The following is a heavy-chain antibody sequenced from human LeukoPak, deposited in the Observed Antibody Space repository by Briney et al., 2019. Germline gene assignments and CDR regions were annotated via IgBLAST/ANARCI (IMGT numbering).Heavy chain of an antibody. V-gene: IGHV3-23*01. J-gene: IGHJ4*02. CDR3: AKDRARYGDYGPLNY. CDR1: GFTFSSYA. D-gene: IGHD4-17*01. CDR2: ISGSGGST. Sequence: GGSLRLSCAASGFTFSSYAMSWVRQAPGKGLEWVSAISGSGGSTYYADSVKGRFTISRDSSKNTLYLQMNSLRAEDTAVYYCAKDRARYGDYGPLNYWGQGTLVTVSS.